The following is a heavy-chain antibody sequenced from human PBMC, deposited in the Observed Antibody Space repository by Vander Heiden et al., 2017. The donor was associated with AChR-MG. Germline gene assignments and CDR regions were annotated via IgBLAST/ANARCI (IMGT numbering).Heavy chain of an antibody. CDR2: IIPIFGTA. D-gene: IGHD2-15*01. Sequence: GSTFSSYAISWVRQAPGQGLEWMGGIIPIFGTANYAQKFQGRVTITADKSTSTAYMELSSLRSEDTAVYYCARDLRRYCSGGSCYRYYYYMDVWGKGTTGNVAS. CDR3: ARDLRRYCSGGSCYRYYYYMDV. CDR1: GSTFSSYA. J-gene: IGHJ6*03. V-gene: IGHV1-69*06.